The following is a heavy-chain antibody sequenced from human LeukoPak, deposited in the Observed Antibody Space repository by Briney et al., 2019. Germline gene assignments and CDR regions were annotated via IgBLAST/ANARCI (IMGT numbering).Heavy chain of an antibody. J-gene: IGHJ4*02. Sequence: GGSLRLSCAASGFTFSSYSMNWVRQAPGKGLEWVSSISSSSSYIYYADSVKGRFTISRDNAKNSLYLQMNSLRAEDTAVYYCAKDGYYDFWSGQLGRENYFDYWGQGTLVTVSS. CDR3: AKDGYYDFWSGQLGRENYFDY. CDR1: GFTFSSYS. D-gene: IGHD3-3*01. CDR2: ISSSSSYI. V-gene: IGHV3-21*04.